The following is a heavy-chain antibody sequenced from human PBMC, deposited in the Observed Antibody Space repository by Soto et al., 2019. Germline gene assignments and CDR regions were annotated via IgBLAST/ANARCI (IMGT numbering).Heavy chain of an antibody. V-gene: IGHV3-48*01. Sequence: PGGSLRLSCAASGFTFSSYSMNWVRQAPGKGLEWVSYISSSSSTIYYADSVKGRFTISRDNAKNSLYLQMNSLRAEDTAVYYCARGYYDILTGQFDYWGQGTLVTVSS. J-gene: IGHJ4*02. CDR3: ARGYYDILTGQFDY. CDR2: ISSSSSTI. CDR1: GFTFSSYS. D-gene: IGHD3-9*01.